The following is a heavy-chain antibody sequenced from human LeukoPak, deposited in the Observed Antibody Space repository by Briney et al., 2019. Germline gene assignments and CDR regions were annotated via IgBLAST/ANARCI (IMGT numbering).Heavy chain of an antibody. V-gene: IGHV3-33*08. J-gene: IGHJ4*02. CDR2: IWYDGSNI. D-gene: IGHD3-22*01. Sequence: GGSLRLSCAASGFTFSSYGMHWVRQAPGKGLEWLAVIWYDGSNIYYADPVKGRFAISRDNSKNTLYLQINSLRAEDTAVYYCARARNDYDSSSFSALDYWGQGTLVTVSS. CDR3: ARARNDYDSSSFSALDY. CDR1: GFTFSSYG.